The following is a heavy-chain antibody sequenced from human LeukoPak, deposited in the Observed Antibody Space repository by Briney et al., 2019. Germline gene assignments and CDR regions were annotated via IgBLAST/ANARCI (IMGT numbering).Heavy chain of an antibody. CDR2: IYTSGST. V-gene: IGHV4-4*07. D-gene: IGHD3-3*02. J-gene: IGHJ6*03. CDR3: ARAFYPGYYSYMAV. Sequence: SETLSLTCTVSGGSISSYYWSWIRQPAGKGLEWIGRIYTSGSTNYNPSLKSRVTMSVDTSKNQFSLKLSSVTAADTAAYYCARAFYPGYYSYMAVWGKGTTVTVSS. CDR1: GGSISSYY.